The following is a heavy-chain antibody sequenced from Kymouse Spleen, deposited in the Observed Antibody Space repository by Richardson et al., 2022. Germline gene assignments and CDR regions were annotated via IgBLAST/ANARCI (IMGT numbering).Heavy chain of an antibody. CDR2: IWYDGSNK. J-gene: IGHJ3*02. CDR1: GFTFSSYG. CDR3: AAVAGTDAFDI. D-gene: IGHD6-19*01. Sequence: QVQLVESGGGVVQPGRSLRLSCAASGFTFSSYGMHWVRQAPGKGLEWVAVIWYDGSNKYYADSVKGRFTISRDNSKNTLYLQMNSLRAEDTAVYYCAAVAGTDAFDIWGQGTMVTVSS. V-gene: IGHV3-33*01.